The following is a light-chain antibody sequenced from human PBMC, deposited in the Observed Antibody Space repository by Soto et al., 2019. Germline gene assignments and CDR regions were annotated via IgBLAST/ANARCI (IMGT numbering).Light chain of an antibody. J-gene: IGKJ5*01. CDR1: QSVSSSY. CDR3: QQRSSWIT. CDR2: GAS. Sequence: ILLTQSPGTLSCSPGERATLSCRASQSVSSSYLARYQQKPGQAPRLLIYGASSRATGIPDRFSGSGSATDFTLTISSLEPEDFAVYYCQQRSSWITFGQGTRLEIK. V-gene: IGKV3D-20*02.